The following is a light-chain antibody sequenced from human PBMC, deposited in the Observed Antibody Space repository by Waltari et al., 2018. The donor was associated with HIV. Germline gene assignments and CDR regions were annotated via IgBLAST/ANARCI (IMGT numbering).Light chain of an antibody. CDR3: QQRSNWPPIFT. Sequence: EIVLTQSPATLSLSPEERATLSCRASQSVSSYLAWYQQKPGQAPRLLIYDASNRATGIPARFSGSGSGTDFTLTISSLEPEDFAFYYCQQRSNWPPIFTFGPGTKVDIK. CDR2: DAS. J-gene: IGKJ3*01. CDR1: QSVSSY. V-gene: IGKV3-11*01.